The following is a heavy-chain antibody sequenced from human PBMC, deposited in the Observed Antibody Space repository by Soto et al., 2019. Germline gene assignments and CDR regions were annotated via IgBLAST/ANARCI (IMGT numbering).Heavy chain of an antibody. Sequence: SETLSLTCTVSGGSISSGDYYWSWIRQPPGKGLEWIGYIYYSGSTYYNPSLKSRVTISVDTSKNQFSLKLSSVTAADTAVYYCARGGYYDNTWGKLSHYGLDVWGQGTSVTVSS. V-gene: IGHV4-30-4*01. D-gene: IGHD3-16*01. CDR1: GGSISSGDYY. CDR3: ARGGYYDNTWGKLSHYGLDV. CDR2: IYYSGST. J-gene: IGHJ6*02.